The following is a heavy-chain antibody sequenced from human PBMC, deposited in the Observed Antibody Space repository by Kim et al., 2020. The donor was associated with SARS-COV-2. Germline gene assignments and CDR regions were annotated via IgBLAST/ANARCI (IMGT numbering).Heavy chain of an antibody. CDR2: ITPIDVYT. D-gene: IGHD1-26*01. J-gene: IGHJ4*02. CDR1: GYIFTNYK. CDR3: ARDTTKWSFDY. Sequence: ASVKVSCKASGYIFTNYKVHWVRQAPGQGLEWMGIITPIDVYTSYAHKFQGRLTLTRDTSTSTLYMELSSLGSEDTAVYYCARDTTKWSFDYWGQGTLVTVSS. V-gene: IGHV1-46*01.